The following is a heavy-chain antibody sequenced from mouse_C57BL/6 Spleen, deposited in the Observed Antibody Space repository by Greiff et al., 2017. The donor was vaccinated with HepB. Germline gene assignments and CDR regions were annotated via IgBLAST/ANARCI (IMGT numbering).Heavy chain of an antibody. CDR3: TGLYDGYYYAMDY. CDR2: IYPGNSDT. V-gene: IGHV1-5*01. Sequence: VQLQQSGTVLARPGASVKMSCKTSGYTFTSYWMHWVKQRPGQGLEWIGAIYPGNSDTSYNQKFKGKAKLTAVTSSSPAYMELSSLTNEDSAVYYCTGLYDGYYYAMDYWGQGTSVTVSS. J-gene: IGHJ4*01. CDR1: GYTFTSYW. D-gene: IGHD2-3*01.